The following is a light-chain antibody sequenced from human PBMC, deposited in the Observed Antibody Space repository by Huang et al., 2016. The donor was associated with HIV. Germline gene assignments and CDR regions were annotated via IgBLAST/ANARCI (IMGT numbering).Light chain of an antibody. CDR1: QTMSKS. J-gene: IGKJ1*01. Sequence: DIQMTQSPSSLSASVGDRVTISCRASQTMSKSLNWYQQKPGKAPKLLIFAASNSQTGVPSRFSGSGSGTDFTLTISYLQPEDSATYYCQQSDNIPRTFGQGTRLEIK. CDR3: QQSDNIPRT. CDR2: AAS. V-gene: IGKV1-39*01.